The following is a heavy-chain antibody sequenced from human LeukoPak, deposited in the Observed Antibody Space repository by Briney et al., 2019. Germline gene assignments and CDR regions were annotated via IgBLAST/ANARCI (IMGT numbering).Heavy chain of an antibody. D-gene: IGHD6-13*01. CDR2: IYYSGST. V-gene: IGHV4-59*01. CDR1: GGSISGYY. J-gene: IGHJ4*02. Sequence: NPSETLSLTCTVSGGSISGYYWSWIRQPPGKGLEWIGYIYYSGSTNYNPSLKSRVTISVDTSKNQFSLKLSSVTAADTAVYYCARGKAAAAPFDYWGQGTLVIVSS. CDR3: ARGKAAAAPFDY.